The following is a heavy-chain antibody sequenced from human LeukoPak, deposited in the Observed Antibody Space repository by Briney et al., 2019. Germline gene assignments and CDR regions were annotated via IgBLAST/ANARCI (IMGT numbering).Heavy chain of an antibody. CDR2: ISWNSGTV. J-gene: IGHJ4*02. CDR1: GFTFDDYA. D-gene: IGHD4-11*01. V-gene: IGHV3-9*01. CDR3: AKDVYSNPEHYFDY. Sequence: GRSLRLSCAASGFTFDDYAMHWVRHAPGKGLEWVSGISWNSGTVDFADSVKGRFTISRDNAKNSLYLQMNSLRAEDTALYYCAKDVYSNPEHYFDYWGQGTLVTVSS.